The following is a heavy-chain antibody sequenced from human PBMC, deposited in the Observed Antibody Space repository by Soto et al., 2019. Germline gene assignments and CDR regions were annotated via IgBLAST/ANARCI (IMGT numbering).Heavy chain of an antibody. CDR3: VKEGRGSSTSCSRCYGLDV. CDR1: GFIFKNYS. J-gene: IGHJ6*02. Sequence: GGSLRLSCAGSGFIFKNYSLNWVRQAPGKGLEWVASITRDGYNKYYADSVKGRFTISRDNSKNTLYLEMFSLRAEDTAVYYCVKEGRGSSTSCSRCYGLDVWGQGTTVTVSS. V-gene: IGHV3-30*02. CDR2: ITRDGYNK. D-gene: IGHD2-2*01.